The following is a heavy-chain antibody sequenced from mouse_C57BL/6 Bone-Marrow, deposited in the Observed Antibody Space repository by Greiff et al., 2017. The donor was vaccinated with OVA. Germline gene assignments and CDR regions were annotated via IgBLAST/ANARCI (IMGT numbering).Heavy chain of an antibody. CDR2: ISDGGSYT. CDR3: ARDGLGVYFDY. CDR1: GFTFSSYA. D-gene: IGHD2-2*01. Sequence: EVHLVESGGGLVKPGGSLKLSCAASGFTFSSYAMSWVRQTPEKRLEWVATISDGGSYTYYPDNVKGRFTISRANAKNNLYLQMSHLKSEDTAMYYCARDGLGVYFDYWGQGTTLTVSS. V-gene: IGHV5-4*01. J-gene: IGHJ2*01.